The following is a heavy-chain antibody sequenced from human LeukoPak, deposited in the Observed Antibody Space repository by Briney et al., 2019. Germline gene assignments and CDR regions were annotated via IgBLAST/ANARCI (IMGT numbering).Heavy chain of an antibody. CDR2: IYYTGST. V-gene: IGHV4-39*01. J-gene: IGHJ4*02. D-gene: IGHD3-10*01. CDR1: GGSISSSTYY. CDR3: AGAAMVRGVIASLHY. Sequence: PSETLSLTCTVSGGSISSSTYYWGWIRQPPGKGLEWIGSIYYTGSTYYNPSLKSRVTISVDTSKNQFSLRLSSVTAADTAFYYCAGAAMVRGVIASLHYWGQGTLVTVSS.